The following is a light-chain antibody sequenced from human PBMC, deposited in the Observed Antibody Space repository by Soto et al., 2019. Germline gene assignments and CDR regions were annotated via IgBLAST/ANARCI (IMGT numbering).Light chain of an antibody. CDR2: EVT. Sequence: QSALTQPASVSGSPGQSITISCTGTSSDVGGCNYVSWYQQHPGKAPKLLIYEVTYRPSGVSNRFSGSKSGNTASLTISGLQAEDEADYFCGSYTSSNTLVFGTGTKVTVL. CDR1: SSDVGGCNY. CDR3: GSYTSSNTLV. J-gene: IGLJ1*01. V-gene: IGLV2-14*03.